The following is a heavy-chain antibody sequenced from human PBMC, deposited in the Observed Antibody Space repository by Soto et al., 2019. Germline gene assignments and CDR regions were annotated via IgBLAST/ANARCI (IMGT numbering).Heavy chain of an antibody. Sequence: AGGSLRLTCAASGFTFSSYAMSWVRQAPGKGLEWVSAISGSGGSTYYADSVKGRFTISRDNSKNTLYLQMNSLRAEDTAVYYCAKGIGVAGIYYYGMDVWGQGTTVTVSS. D-gene: IGHD6-19*01. J-gene: IGHJ6*01. V-gene: IGHV3-23*01. CDR2: ISGSGGST. CDR1: GFTFSSYA. CDR3: AKGIGVAGIYYYGMDV.